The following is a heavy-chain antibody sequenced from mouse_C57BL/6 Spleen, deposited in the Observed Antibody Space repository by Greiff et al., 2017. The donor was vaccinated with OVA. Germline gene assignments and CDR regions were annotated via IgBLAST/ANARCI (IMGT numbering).Heavy chain of an antibody. V-gene: IGHV2-4*01. CDR3: AKNYYYGALYAMDY. CDR1: GFSLTSYG. Sequence: QVQLQQSGPGLVQPSQSLSITCTVSGFSLTSYGVHWVRQPPGKGLEWLGVIWSGGSTDYNAAFISRLSISKDNSKSQVFFKMNSLQADDTAIYYCAKNYYYGALYAMDYWGQGTSVTVSS. CDR2: IWSGGST. D-gene: IGHD1-1*01. J-gene: IGHJ4*01.